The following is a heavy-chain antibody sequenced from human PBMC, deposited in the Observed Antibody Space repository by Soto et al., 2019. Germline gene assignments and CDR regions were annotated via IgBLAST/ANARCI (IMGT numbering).Heavy chain of an antibody. D-gene: IGHD3-22*01. J-gene: IGHJ6*02. Sequence: GGSLRLSCAASGFTVSSNYMSWVRQAPGKGLEWVSVIYSGGSTYYADSVKGRFTISRDNSKNTLYLQMNSLRAEDTAVYYCARDLNGSSGYYYYYYGMDVCGPGTTVTVSS. V-gene: IGHV3-66*01. CDR2: IYSGGST. CDR1: GFTVSSNY. CDR3: ARDLNGSSGYYYYYYGMDV.